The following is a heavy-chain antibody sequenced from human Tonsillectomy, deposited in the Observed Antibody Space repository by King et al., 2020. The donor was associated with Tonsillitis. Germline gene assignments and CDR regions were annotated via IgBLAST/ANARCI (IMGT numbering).Heavy chain of an antibody. Sequence: LPLQESGPGLVRPSENLSLTCAVSGGSISSYYWSWIRQPPGKGLEWIGYISDSGRTNYNTSLKSRVTISVDTSKNQFSLELTSVAAADTAVYYCARVSYMGTVTPPYYYYYMDVWGKGTTVTVSS. D-gene: IGHD4-11*01. V-gene: IGHV4-59*01. J-gene: IGHJ6*03. CDR3: ARVSYMGTVTPPYYYYYMDV. CDR1: GGSISSYY. CDR2: ISDSGRT.